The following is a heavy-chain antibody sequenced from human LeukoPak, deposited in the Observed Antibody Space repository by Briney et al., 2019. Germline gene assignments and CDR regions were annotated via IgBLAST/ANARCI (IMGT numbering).Heavy chain of an antibody. CDR1: GFTFSSYW. J-gene: IGHJ3*02. V-gene: IGHV3-7*01. CDR3: ARAMIRGLQADAFDI. Sequence: GSLRLSCAASGFTFSSYWMSWVRQAPGKGLEWVANVKQDESEKYYVDSVKGRFTISRDNAKNSLYLQMNSLRAEDTAVYYCARAMIRGLQADAFDIWGQGTMVTVSS. D-gene: IGHD3-10*01. CDR2: VKQDESEK.